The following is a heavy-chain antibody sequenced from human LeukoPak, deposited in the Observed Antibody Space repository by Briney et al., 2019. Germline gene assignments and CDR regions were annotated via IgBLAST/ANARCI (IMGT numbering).Heavy chain of an antibody. CDR2: INAGDGNT. J-gene: IGHJ4*02. Sequence: GSVKVSCEASGYIFINYAIHWVRQAPGQRLEWMGWINAGDGNTRYSQRFQDRVTITRDTAANTAYMEMRSLRSEDTAVYFCALGAFDHWGQGTLVIVSS. CDR3: ALGAFDH. V-gene: IGHV1-3*01. CDR1: GYIFINYA. D-gene: IGHD1-26*01.